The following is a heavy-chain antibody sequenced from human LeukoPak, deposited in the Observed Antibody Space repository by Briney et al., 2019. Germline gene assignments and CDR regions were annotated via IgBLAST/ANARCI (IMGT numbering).Heavy chain of an antibody. CDR3: ARDRGGYCSSTSCFSGDYYYYYMDV. Sequence: SETLSLTCTVSGGSISSGFYYWSWIRQPAGKGLEWIGRIYTSGSTNYNPSLKSRVSTSVDTSKNQFSLKLSSVTAADTAVYYCARDRGGYCSSTSCFSGDYYYYYMDVWGKGTTVTVSS. J-gene: IGHJ6*03. CDR1: GGSISSGFYY. D-gene: IGHD2-2*01. CDR2: IYTSGST. V-gene: IGHV4-61*02.